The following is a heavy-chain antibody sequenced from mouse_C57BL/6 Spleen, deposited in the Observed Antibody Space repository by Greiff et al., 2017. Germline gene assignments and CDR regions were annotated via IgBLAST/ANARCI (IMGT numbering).Heavy chain of an antibody. CDR2: IDPSDSYT. V-gene: IGHV1-69*01. Sequence: QVQLQQPGAELVMPGASVKLSCKASGYTFTSYWMHWVKQRPGQGLEWIGDIDPSDSYTNYNQKFKGKSTLTVDKSSSTAYMHLSSLTSEDSAVYYCARMSDYEFAYWGQGTLVTVSA. CDR3: ARMSDYEFAY. CDR1: GYTFTSYW. J-gene: IGHJ3*01. D-gene: IGHD2-4*01.